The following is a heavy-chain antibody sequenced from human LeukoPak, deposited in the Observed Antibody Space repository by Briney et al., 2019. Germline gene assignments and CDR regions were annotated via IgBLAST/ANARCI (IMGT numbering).Heavy chain of an antibody. D-gene: IGHD3-16*01. CDR3: ARRGPGHEWFDP. CDR2: IYSGDSDT. V-gene: IGHV5-51*01. CDR1: GYSVSNYW. J-gene: IGHJ5*02. Sequence: GESLKISCKGSGYSVSNYWIGWVRPMPGKGLEWMGMIYSGDSDTRYNPSFQGQVTISAAKSISSAYRQWSTLKASDTDMYYCARRGPGHEWFDPWGQGTLVIVSS.